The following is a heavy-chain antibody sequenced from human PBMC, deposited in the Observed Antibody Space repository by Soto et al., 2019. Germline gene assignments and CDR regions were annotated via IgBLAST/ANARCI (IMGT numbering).Heavy chain of an antibody. CDR1: GFTFSNAW. J-gene: IGHJ6*02. CDR3: TTDLRIVLMVYETDYYGMDV. V-gene: IGHV3-15*01. D-gene: IGHD2-8*01. CDR2: IKSKTDGGTT. Sequence: EVQLVESGGGLVQPGGSLRLSCAASGFTFSNAWMSWVRQAPGKGLEWVGRIKSKTDGGTTDYAAPVKGRFTISRDDSKNTLYLQMNSLKTEDTAVYYCTTDLRIVLMVYETDYYGMDVWGQGTTVTVSS.